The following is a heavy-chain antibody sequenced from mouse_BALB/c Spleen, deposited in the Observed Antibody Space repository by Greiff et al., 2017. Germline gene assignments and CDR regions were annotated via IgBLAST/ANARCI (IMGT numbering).Heavy chain of an antibody. CDR1: GFTFSSYT. V-gene: IGHV5-9*03. J-gene: IGHJ2*01. CDR3: ARSYYYGSSYYFDY. Sequence: EVQRVESGGGLVKPGGSLKLSCAASGFTFSSYTMSWVRQTPEKRLEWVATISSGGGNTYYPDSVKGRFTISRDNAKNNLYLQMSSLRSEDTALYYCARSYYYGSSYYFDYWGQGTTLTVSS. CDR2: ISSGGGNT. D-gene: IGHD1-1*01.